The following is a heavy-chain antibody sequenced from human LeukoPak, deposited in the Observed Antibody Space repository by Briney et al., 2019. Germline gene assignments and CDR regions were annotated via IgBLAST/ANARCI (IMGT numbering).Heavy chain of an antibody. V-gene: IGHV3-11*04. J-gene: IGHJ3*02. CDR2: ISSSGSTI. D-gene: IGHD3-22*01. CDR3: ARDQHDSSGYPRAWAFDI. Sequence: GGSLRLSCAASGFTFSDYYMSWIRQAPGKGLEWVSYISSSGSTIYYADSVKGRFTISRDNAKNSLYLQMNSLGAEDTAVYCCARDQHDSSGYPRAWAFDIWGQGTMVTVSS. CDR1: GFTFSDYY.